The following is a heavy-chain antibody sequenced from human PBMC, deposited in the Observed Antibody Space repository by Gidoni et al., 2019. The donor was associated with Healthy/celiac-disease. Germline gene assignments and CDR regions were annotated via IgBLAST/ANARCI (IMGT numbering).Heavy chain of an antibody. D-gene: IGHD2-15*01. J-gene: IGHJ3*02. CDR3: ARELGYCSGGSCYGLSPDDAFDI. CDR1: GYTFTGYY. Sequence: QVQLVQSGAEVKKPGASVKVSCTASGYTFTGYYMHWVRQAPGQGLEWMGRINPNSGGTNYAQKFQGRVTMTRDTSISTAYMELSRLRSDDTAVYYCARELGYCSGGSCYGLSPDDAFDIWGQGTMVTVSS. V-gene: IGHV1-2*06. CDR2: INPNSGGT.